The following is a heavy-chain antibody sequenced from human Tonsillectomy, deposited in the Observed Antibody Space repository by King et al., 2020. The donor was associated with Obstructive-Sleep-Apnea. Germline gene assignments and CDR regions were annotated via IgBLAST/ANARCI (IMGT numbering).Heavy chain of an antibody. Sequence: VQLVESGAEVKKPGASVKVSCKASGYTFTGHYMHWVRQAPGQGLEWMGWINPNSGGTNYAQKFQGWVTMTRDTSIRTAYMELSRLRSDDTAVYYCARSRNYGDYGIPPTGYFDLWGRGTLVTVSS. CDR1: GYTFTGHY. D-gene: IGHD4-17*01. CDR3: ARSRNYGDYGIPPTGYFDL. J-gene: IGHJ2*01. V-gene: IGHV1-2*04. CDR2: INPNSGGT.